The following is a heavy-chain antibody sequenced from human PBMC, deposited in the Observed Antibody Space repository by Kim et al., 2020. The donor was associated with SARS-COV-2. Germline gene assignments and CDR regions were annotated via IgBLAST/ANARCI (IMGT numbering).Heavy chain of an antibody. CDR2: IYYSGST. CDR3: ASTPGESGIAAAGTPDAYFDY. D-gene: IGHD6-13*01. Sequence: SETLSLTCTVSGGSISSSSYYWGWIRQPPGKGLEWIGSIYYSGSTYYNPSLKSRVTISVDTSKNQFSLKLSSVTAADTAVYYCASTPGESGIAAAGTPDAYFDYWGQGTLVTVSS. J-gene: IGHJ4*02. V-gene: IGHV4-39*01. CDR1: GGSISSSSYY.